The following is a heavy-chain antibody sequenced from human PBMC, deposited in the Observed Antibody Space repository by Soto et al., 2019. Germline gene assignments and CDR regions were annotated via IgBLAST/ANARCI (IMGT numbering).Heavy chain of an antibody. CDR3: ARYKSNYYYGMDV. CDR1: GGSFSGYY. CDR2: INHSGST. J-gene: IGHJ6*02. Sequence: SETLSLTCAVYGGSFSGYYWTWIRQPPGTGLEWIGEINHSGSTNYNPSLKSRVTISVDTSKNQYSLKLTSVTAADTAVYYCARYKSNYYYGMDVWGQGTTVTVSS. D-gene: IGHD1-20*01. V-gene: IGHV4-34*01.